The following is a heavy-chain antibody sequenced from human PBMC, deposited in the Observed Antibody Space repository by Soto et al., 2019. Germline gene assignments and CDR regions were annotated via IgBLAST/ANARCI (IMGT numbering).Heavy chain of an antibody. J-gene: IGHJ4*02. Sequence: DVQLLESGGGLVQPAGSLRLSCAASGFTFSSYAMGWVRQGPGKGLEWVAVVSIGGSTHYADSVRGRFTMSRDNSKNTLSLQMNSLTAEDTAVYFCAKRRGAGGHFDYWGQGALVTVSS. CDR2: VSIGGST. V-gene: IGHV3-23*01. D-gene: IGHD2-15*01. CDR1: GFTFSSYA. CDR3: AKRRGAGGHFDY.